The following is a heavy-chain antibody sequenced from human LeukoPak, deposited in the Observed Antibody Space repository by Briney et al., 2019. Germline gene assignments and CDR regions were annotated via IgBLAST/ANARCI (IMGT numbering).Heavy chain of an antibody. CDR3: ARGHYCSSTSCYKGGMDV. Sequence: PSETLSLTCTVSGGSISSYYWSWIRQPPGKGLEWIGYIYYSGSTNYNPSLKSRVTISVDTSKNQFSLKLSSVTAADTAVYYCARGHYCSSTSCYKGGMDVWGKGTTVTVSS. CDR1: GGSISSYY. V-gene: IGHV4-59*12. CDR2: IYYSGST. J-gene: IGHJ6*03. D-gene: IGHD2-2*02.